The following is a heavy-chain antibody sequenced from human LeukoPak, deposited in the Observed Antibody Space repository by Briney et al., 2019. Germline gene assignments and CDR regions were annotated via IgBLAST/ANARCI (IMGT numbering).Heavy chain of an antibody. Sequence: PGGSLRLSCAASGFTFSSYWMHWVRQAPGKGLVWVSRINSVGSSTSYADPVKGRFTISRDNAKNTLYLQMNSLRAEDTAVYYCARVYTTAIPSPYYCYYMDVWGKGTTVTVSS. CDR1: GFTFSSYW. D-gene: IGHD2-21*02. CDR2: INSVGSST. J-gene: IGHJ6*03. V-gene: IGHV3-74*01. CDR3: ARVYTTAIPSPYYCYYMDV.